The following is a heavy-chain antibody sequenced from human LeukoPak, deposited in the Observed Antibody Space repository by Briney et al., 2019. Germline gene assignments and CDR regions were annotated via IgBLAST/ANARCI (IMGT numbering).Heavy chain of an antibody. CDR3: ARAEIAAAGTCWFDP. Sequence: KPSETLSLTCTVSGGSISSSSYSWGWIRQPPGKGLEWIGSIYYSGSTYYNPSLKSRVTISVDTSKNQFSLKLSSVTAADTAVYYCARAEIAAAGTCWFDPWGQGTLVTVSS. J-gene: IGHJ5*02. V-gene: IGHV4-39*01. CDR1: GGSISSSSYS. CDR2: IYYSGST. D-gene: IGHD6-13*01.